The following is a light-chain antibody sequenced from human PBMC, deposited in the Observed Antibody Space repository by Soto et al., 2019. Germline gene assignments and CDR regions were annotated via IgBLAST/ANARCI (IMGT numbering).Light chain of an antibody. CDR1: QVISSW. Sequence: DIQMTQSPSSVSASVGDRVTITCRASQVISSWLAWYQQKPGKAPKLLIYAASSLQSGVPSRFSGSGSGTDFTLTISSLQPEDFATYYCQQANSFPRWTFGQGTKVEIK. CDR3: QQANSFPRWT. J-gene: IGKJ1*01. V-gene: IGKV1D-12*01. CDR2: AAS.